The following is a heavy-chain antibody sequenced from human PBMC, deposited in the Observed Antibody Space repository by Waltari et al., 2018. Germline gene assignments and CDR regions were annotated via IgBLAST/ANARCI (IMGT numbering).Heavy chain of an antibody. CDR2: IDTSGNT. CDR1: GGSISSYY. V-gene: IGHV4-4*07. D-gene: IGHD2-2*02. CDR3: AAHCSVTSCYKWIFGY. J-gene: IGHJ4*02. Sequence: QVQLQESGPGLVKPSETLSLTCTVSGGSISSYYWSWIRQPAGKGLEWIGRIDTSGNTNNNPRLKGRVTVSVDTSKNQFSLKLSSVTAADTAVYFCAAHCSVTSCYKWIFGYWGQGTLVTVSS.